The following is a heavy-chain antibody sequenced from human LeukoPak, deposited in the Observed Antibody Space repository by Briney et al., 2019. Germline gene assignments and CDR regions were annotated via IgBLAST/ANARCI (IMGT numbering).Heavy chain of an antibody. Sequence: SETLTLTCTVYGGSISSYYWSWIRQPAGKGLEWIGRIYTSGSTNYNPSLKSRVTMSVDTSKNQFSLKLSSVTAADTAVYYCARYYYGSGSYYKWDWFDPWGQGTLVTVSS. CDR2: IYTSGST. CDR3: ARYYYGSGSYYKWDWFDP. D-gene: IGHD3-10*01. CDR1: GGSISSYY. V-gene: IGHV4-59*10. J-gene: IGHJ5*02.